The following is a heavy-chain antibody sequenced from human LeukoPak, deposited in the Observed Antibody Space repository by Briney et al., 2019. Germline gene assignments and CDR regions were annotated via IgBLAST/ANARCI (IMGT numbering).Heavy chain of an antibody. CDR3: ARDVNGYSSGWYENDAFDI. J-gene: IGHJ3*02. CDR2: INPSGGST. Sequence: ASVKVSCTASGYTFTSYYMHWVRQAPGQGLEWMGIINPSGGSTSYAQKFQGRVTMTTDTSTSTAYMELRSLRSDDTAVYYCARDVNGYSSGWYENDAFDIWGQGTMVTVSS. V-gene: IGHV1-46*01. CDR1: GYTFTSYY. D-gene: IGHD6-19*01.